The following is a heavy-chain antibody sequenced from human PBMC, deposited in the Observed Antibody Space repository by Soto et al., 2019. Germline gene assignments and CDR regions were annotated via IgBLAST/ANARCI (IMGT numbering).Heavy chain of an antibody. Sequence: SVKVSCKASGGTFSSYAISWVRQAPGQGLEWMGGIIPIFGTANYAQKFQGRVTITADKSTSTAYMELSSRRSEDTAVYYCAREWHGGDILTGYYGGFFFDYWGPGTLVTVSS. D-gene: IGHD3-9*01. CDR1: GGTFSSYA. CDR3: AREWHGGDILTGYYGGFFFDY. CDR2: IIPIFGTA. V-gene: IGHV1-69*06. J-gene: IGHJ4*02.